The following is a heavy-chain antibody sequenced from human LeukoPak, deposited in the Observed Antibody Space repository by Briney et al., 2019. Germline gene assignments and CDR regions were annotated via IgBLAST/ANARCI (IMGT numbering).Heavy chain of an antibody. V-gene: IGHV4-39*01. Sequence: SGTLSLTCTVSGGSISSSSYYWGWIRQPPGKGLEWIGSIYYSGSTYYNPSLKSRVTISVDTSKNQFSLKLSSVTAADTAVYYCARRWSSSWYGEYYFDYWGQGTLVTVSS. CDR3: ARRWSSSWYGEYYFDY. D-gene: IGHD6-13*01. CDR1: GGSISSSSYY. J-gene: IGHJ4*02. CDR2: IYYSGST.